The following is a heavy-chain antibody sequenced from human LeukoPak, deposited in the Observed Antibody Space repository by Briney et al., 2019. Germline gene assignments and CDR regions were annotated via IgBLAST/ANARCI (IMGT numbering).Heavy chain of an antibody. V-gene: IGHV1-18*01. J-gene: IGHJ5*02. CDR3: ARDLFACSSTSCYHETFDP. D-gene: IGHD2-2*01. CDR1: GYTFTSYG. Sequence: GASGKVSCKASGYTFTSYGISWVRQAPGQGLEWMGWISAYNGNTNYAQKLQGRVTMTTDTSTSTAYMELRSLRSDDTAVYYCARDLFACSSTSCYHETFDPWGQGTLVTVSS. CDR2: ISAYNGNT.